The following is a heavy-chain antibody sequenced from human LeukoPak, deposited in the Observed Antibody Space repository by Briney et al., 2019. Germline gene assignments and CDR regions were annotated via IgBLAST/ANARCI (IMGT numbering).Heavy chain of an antibody. J-gene: IGHJ3*02. CDR2: IYPGDSDT. D-gene: IGHD6-19*01. V-gene: IGHV5-51*01. CDR1: GFNFTSYW. CDR3: GRQRAGLISDAFDI. Sequence: GQSLKISCKGSGFNFTSYWIGWVRQIPEKGLEWMGIIYPGDSDTRYSPSFQSQVTISVDKSIRTAYLQWSSLKASDTAMYYCGRQRAGLISDAFDIWGQGTMVTVSS.